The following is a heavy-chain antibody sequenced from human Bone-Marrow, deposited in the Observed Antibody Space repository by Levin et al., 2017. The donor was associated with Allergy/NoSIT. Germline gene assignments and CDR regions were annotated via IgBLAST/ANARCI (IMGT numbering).Heavy chain of an antibody. J-gene: IGHJ6*02. V-gene: IGHV3-21*01. Sequence: GESLKISCAASGFTFSRHSMNWVRQAPGKGLEWVSSISSSSSYIYYADSVKGRFTISRDNAKNSLYLQMNSLRAEDTAVYYCARGVPTYYDFWSGYRDYYGMDVWGQGTTVTVSS. CDR3: ARGVPTYYDFWSGYRDYYGMDV. D-gene: IGHD3-3*01. CDR1: GFTFSRHS. CDR2: ISSSSSYI.